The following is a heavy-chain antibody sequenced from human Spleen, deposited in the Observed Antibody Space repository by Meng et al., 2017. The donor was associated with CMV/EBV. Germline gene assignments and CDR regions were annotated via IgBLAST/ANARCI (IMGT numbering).Heavy chain of an antibody. CDR1: GGTLSGYD. CDR2: INPNSGGT. J-gene: IGHJ4*02. CDR3: ARSGNLDY. D-gene: IGHD4-23*01. Sequence: VKVACEASGGTLSGYDINWVRQAPGQGLEWMGWINPNSGGTNYAQKFQGRVTMTRDTSISAAYMELSRLRSDDTAIYFCARSGNLDYWGQGTLVTVSS. V-gene: IGHV1-2*02.